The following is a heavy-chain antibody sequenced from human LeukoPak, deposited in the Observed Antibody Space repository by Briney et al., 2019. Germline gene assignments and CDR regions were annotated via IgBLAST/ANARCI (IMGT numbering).Heavy chain of an antibody. CDR3: AKDLSLYCGGDCYRNEFYFDY. Sequence: GGSLRLSCAASGFTFSSYWMSWVRQAPGKGLEWVSAISGSGGSTYYADSVKGRFTISRDKSKNTLYLQMNSLRAEDTAVYYCAKDLSLYCGGDCYRNEFYFDYWGQGTLVTVSS. CDR2: ISGSGGST. D-gene: IGHD2-21*02. J-gene: IGHJ4*02. V-gene: IGHV3-23*01. CDR1: GFTFSSYW.